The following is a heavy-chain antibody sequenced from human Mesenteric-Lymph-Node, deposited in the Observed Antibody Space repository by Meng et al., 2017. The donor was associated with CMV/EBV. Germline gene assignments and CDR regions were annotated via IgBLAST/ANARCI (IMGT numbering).Heavy chain of an antibody. CDR2: INWNGGST. CDR1: GFSFGNYG. CDR3: ARDRSLYSFDY. Sequence: GGSLRLSCAASGFSFGNYGMSWVRQSPGKGLEWVSGINWNGGSTTYADSVKGRFTISRDNAKNSLYLQMNSLRVEDMALYYCARDRSLYSFDYWGQGTLVTVSS. D-gene: IGHD2-21*01. V-gene: IGHV3-20*04. J-gene: IGHJ4*02.